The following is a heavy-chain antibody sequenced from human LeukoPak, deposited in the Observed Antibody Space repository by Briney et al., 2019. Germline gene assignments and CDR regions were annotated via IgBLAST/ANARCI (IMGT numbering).Heavy chain of an antibody. Sequence: PSETLSLTCTVSGGSISSYYWSWIRQPPGKGLEWIGYIYYSGSTNYNPYLKSRVTISVDTSKNQFSLKLSSVTAADTAVYYCARDGRDGYNFDWFDYWGQGTLVTVSS. CDR1: GGSISSYY. CDR2: IYYSGST. CDR3: ARDGRDGYNFDWFDY. V-gene: IGHV4-59*01. D-gene: IGHD5-24*01. J-gene: IGHJ4*02.